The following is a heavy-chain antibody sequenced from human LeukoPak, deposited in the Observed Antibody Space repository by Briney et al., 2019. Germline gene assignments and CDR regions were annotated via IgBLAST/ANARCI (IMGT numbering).Heavy chain of an antibody. CDR3: ARSLGAAAGGEGY. J-gene: IGHJ4*02. CDR1: GSTFSSYA. Sequence: GGSLRLSCAASGSTFSSYAMSWVRQAPGKGLEWVSAISGSGGSTYYADSVKGRFTISRDNSKNTLYLQMNSLRAEDTAVYYCARSLGAAAGGEGYWGQGTLVTVSS. D-gene: IGHD6-13*01. V-gene: IGHV3-23*01. CDR2: ISGSGGST.